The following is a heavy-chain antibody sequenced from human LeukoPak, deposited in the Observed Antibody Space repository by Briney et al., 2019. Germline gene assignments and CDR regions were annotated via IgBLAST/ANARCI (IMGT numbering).Heavy chain of an antibody. V-gene: IGHV4-61*01. CDR2: IYYSGST. CDR1: GGSVSSGSYY. CDR3: ARANYYDSSGYYSRPNYFDY. J-gene: IGHJ4*02. Sequence: PSETLSLTCTVTGGSVSSGSYYWSWIRQPPGKGLEWIGYIYYSGSTNYNPSLKSRVTISVDTSKNQFSLKPSSVTAADTAVYYCARANYYDSSGYYSRPNYFDYWGQGTLVTVSS. D-gene: IGHD3-22*01.